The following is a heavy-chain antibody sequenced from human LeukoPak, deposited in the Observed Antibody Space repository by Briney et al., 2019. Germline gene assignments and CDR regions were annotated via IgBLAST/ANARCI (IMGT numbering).Heavy chain of an antibody. D-gene: IGHD4-17*01. V-gene: IGHV4-30-4*01. CDR3: ARGSYGDYEGVFDY. CDR2: IYYSGST. J-gene: IGHJ4*02. Sequence: SKTLSLTCTVSGGSISSGDYYWSWIRQPPGKGLEWIGYIYYSGSTYYNPSLKSRVTISVDTSKNQFSLKLSSVTAADTAVYYCARGSYGDYEGVFDYWGQGTLVTVSS. CDR1: GGSISSGDYY.